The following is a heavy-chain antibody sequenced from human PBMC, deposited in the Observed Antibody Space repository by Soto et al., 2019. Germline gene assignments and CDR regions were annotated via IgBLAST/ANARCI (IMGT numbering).Heavy chain of an antibody. V-gene: IGHV1-2*02. Sequence: ASFWYSGSPSGLSLTRYCLQELRQAPGQGLKWMGWISPVSGDTTYAQKFQGRVTMTRDTSISTAYMELIRMTSDGTAVYACARGEYRYGQYCFDSWGQGTLVTVSS. J-gene: IGHJ4*02. D-gene: IGHD5-18*01. CDR3: ARGEYRYGQYCFDS. CDR2: ISPVSGDT. CDR1: GLSLTRYC.